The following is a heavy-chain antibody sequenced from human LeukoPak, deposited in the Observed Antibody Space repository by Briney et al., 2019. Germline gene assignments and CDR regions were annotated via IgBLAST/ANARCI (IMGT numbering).Heavy chain of an antibody. J-gene: IGHJ6*02. Sequence: SETLSLTCTVSGGSISSHYWSWIRQPPGKGLEWIGYIYYSGSTNYNPSLKSRVTISVDTSKNQFSLKLSSVTAADTAVYYCARDPDYGDHMIHYYYYGMDVWGQGNTVTVSS. CDR2: IYYSGST. CDR3: ARDPDYGDHMIHYYYYGMDV. V-gene: IGHV4-59*11. CDR1: GGSISSHY. D-gene: IGHD4-17*01.